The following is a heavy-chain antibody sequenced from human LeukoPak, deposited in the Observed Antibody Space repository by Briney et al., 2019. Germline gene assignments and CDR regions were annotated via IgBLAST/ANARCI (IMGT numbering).Heavy chain of an antibody. CDR3: ARERDYGDYSASRRVDY. V-gene: IGHV4-30-4*01. CDR2: IYYSGST. D-gene: IGHD4-17*01. Sequence: PSQTLSLTCTVSGGSISSGDYYWSWIRQPPGKGLEWIGYIYYSGSTYYNPSLKSRVTISVDTSKNQFSLKLSSVTAADTAMYYCARERDYGDYSASRRVDYWGQGTLVTVSS. J-gene: IGHJ4*02. CDR1: GGSISSGDYY.